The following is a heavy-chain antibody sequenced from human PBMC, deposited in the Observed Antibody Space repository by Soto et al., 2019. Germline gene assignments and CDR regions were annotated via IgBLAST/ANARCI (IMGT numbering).Heavy chain of an antibody. Sequence: ASVKVSCKASGYTFTGYYMHWVRQAPGQGLEWMGWINPNSGGTNYAQKFQGWVTMTRDTSISTAYMELSRLRSDDTAAYYCERGPGAVAAADAFDIWGQGTMVTVSS. CDR3: ERGPGAVAAADAFDI. V-gene: IGHV1-2*04. D-gene: IGHD6-19*01. CDR1: GYTFTGYY. J-gene: IGHJ3*02. CDR2: INPNSGGT.